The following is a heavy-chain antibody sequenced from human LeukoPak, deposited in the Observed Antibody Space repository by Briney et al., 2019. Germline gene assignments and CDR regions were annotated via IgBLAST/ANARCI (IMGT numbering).Heavy chain of an antibody. D-gene: IGHD3-22*01. CDR3: ARGWSFYYDSSGGY. J-gene: IGHJ4*02. Sequence: GGSLRLSCAASGFTFSGYAMHWVRQAPGKGLEWVAVISYDGSNKYYADSVKGRFTISRDNSKNTLYLQMNSLRAEDTAVYYCARGWSFYYDSSGGYWGQGTLVTVSS. V-gene: IGHV3-30*04. CDR2: ISYDGSNK. CDR1: GFTFSGYA.